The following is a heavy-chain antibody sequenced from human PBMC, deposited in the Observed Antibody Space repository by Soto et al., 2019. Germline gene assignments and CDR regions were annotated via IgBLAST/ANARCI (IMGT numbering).Heavy chain of an antibody. CDR3: ARHWSKEWWSDAFDI. V-gene: IGHV4-39*01. CDR1: GGSISSSSYY. J-gene: IGHJ3*02. D-gene: IGHD2-15*01. CDR2: IYYSGST. Sequence: QLQLQESGPGLVKPSETLSLTCTVSGGSISSSSYYWGWIRQPPGKGLEWIGSIYYSGSTYYNPSLKSRVTISVDTSKNQFSLKLSCVTAADTAVYYCARHWSKEWWSDAFDIWGQGTMVTVSS.